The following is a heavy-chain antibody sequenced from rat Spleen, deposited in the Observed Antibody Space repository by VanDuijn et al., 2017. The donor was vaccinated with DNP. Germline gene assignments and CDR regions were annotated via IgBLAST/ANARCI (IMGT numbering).Heavy chain of an antibody. J-gene: IGHJ4*01. V-gene: IGHV5-46*01. CDR3: TTLITFMSG. CDR1: GFTFSNFP. D-gene: IGHD1-1*01. Sequence: EVQLVESGGGLVQPGRSLKLSCAASGFTFSNFPMAWVRQAPTKGLEWVATISTSGSSTYYRDSVKGRFTISRDNAKSSLFLQMDSLRSEDTATYYCTTLITFMSGWSQGTSVTVSS. CDR2: ISTSGSST.